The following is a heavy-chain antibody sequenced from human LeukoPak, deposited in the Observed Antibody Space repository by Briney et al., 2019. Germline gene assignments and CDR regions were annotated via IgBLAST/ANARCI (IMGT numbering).Heavy chain of an antibody. CDR3: AREVATIGYYFDY. D-gene: IGHD5-12*01. CDR2: IYHSGST. Sequence: SETLSLTCAVSGGSISSGGYSWSWIRQPPGKGLEWIGYIYHSGSTYYNPSLKSRVTISVDRSKNQFFLKLSSVTAADTAVYYCAREVATIGYYFDYWGQGTLVTVSS. CDR1: GGSISSGGYS. J-gene: IGHJ4*02. V-gene: IGHV4-30-2*01.